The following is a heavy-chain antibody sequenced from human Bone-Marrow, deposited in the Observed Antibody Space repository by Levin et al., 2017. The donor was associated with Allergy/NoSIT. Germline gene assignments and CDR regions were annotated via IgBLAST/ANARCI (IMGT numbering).Heavy chain of an antibody. CDR2: INPNSGGT. J-gene: IGHJ3*02. CDR3: ARDQFDYSRQVLEESDAFDI. D-gene: IGHD3-3*01. Sequence: GASVKVSCKASGYTFTGYYMHWVRQAPGQGLEWMGWINPNSGGTNYAQKFQGRVTMTRDTSISTAYMELSRLRSDDTAVYYCARDQFDYSRQVLEESDAFDIWGQGTMVTVSS. V-gene: IGHV1-2*02. CDR1: GYTFTGYY.